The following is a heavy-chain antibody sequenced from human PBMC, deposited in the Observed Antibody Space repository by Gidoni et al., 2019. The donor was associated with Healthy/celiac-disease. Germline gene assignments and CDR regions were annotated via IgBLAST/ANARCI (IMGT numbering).Heavy chain of an antibody. J-gene: IGHJ5*02. CDR2: IYPGDSDT. CDR1: GYNFNNYW. V-gene: IGHV5-51*01. D-gene: IGHD4-17*01. CDR3: ARHPSPHNYGSPSWFDP. Sequence: EVQLVQSGAEVKKPGESLKISCKGSGYNFNNYWIGWVRQMPGKGLEWMGIIYPGDSDTRYSPSFQGQVTISADKSIRTAYLQWSSLKASDTAMYYCARHPSPHNYGSPSWFDPWGQGTLVTVSS.